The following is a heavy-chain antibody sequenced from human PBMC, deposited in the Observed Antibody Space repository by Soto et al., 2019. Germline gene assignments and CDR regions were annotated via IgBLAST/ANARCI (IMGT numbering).Heavy chain of an antibody. CDR1: GDIVSSSSAA. Sequence: PSQTLSLTCAISGDIVSSSSAAWNWIRQSPSRGLEWLGRTYYRSKWYNDYAVSVNSRITINPDTSKNQFSLRLNSVTPEDTAVYYCARDGGGSTWYLSGDRYYFYGMDVWGQGTTVTVSS. CDR3: ARDGGGSTWYLSGDRYYFYGMDV. V-gene: IGHV6-1*01. J-gene: IGHJ6*02. D-gene: IGHD6-13*01. CDR2: TYYRSKWYN.